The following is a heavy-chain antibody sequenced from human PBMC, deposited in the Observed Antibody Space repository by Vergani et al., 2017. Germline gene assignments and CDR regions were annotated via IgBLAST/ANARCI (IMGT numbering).Heavy chain of an antibody. V-gene: IGHV4-31*03. CDR3: ARMGGYDEGDAFRIGYFDS. J-gene: IGHJ4*02. CDR1: GDSISSGVYY. CDR2: IYSTGST. Sequence: QAQLQESGPGLVKPSQTLSLTCSVSGDSISSGVYYWNWIRQHPGKGLEWIGYIYSTGSTHHNPSLRRRINMSVDTSKNKFSLKLNSVTAADTAMYYCARMGGYDEGDAFRIGYFDSWGPGILVTVSS. D-gene: IGHD3-22*01.